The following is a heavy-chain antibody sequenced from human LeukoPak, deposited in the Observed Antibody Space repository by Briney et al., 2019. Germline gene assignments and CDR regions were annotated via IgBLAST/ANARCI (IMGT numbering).Heavy chain of an antibody. CDR3: ARETQGGGDAFDI. J-gene: IGHJ3*02. CDR2: IYSGGST. CDR1: GFTVSTNY. V-gene: IGHV3-66*01. Sequence: GGSLRLSCAASGFTVSTNYMSWVRQAPGKGLEWVAVIYSGGSTYYADSVKGRFTISRDNSKNTLYLQMNSLRAEDTAVYYCARETQGGGDAFDIWGQGTMVTVSS. D-gene: IGHD1-26*01.